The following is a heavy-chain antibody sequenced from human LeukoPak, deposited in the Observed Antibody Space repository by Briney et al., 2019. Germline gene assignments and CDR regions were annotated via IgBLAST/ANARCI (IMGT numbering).Heavy chain of an antibody. J-gene: IGHJ4*02. CDR3: ARDGFSGYYHRQYFDY. V-gene: IGHV1-8*03. D-gene: IGHD3-22*01. Sequence: GASVKVSCKASGYTFTSYDINWVRQATGQGLEWMGWMNPNSGNTGYAQKFQGRVTITRNTSISTAYMELSSLRSEDTAVYYCARDGFSGYYHRQYFDYWGQGTLVTVSS. CDR1: GYTFTSYD. CDR2: MNPNSGNT.